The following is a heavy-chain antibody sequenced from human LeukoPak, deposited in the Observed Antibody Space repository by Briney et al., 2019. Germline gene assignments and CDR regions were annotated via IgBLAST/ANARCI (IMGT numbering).Heavy chain of an antibody. CDR2: ISSSGSTI. V-gene: IGHV3-11*04. CDR3: ARDQKRGNWNYRYNWFDP. Sequence: PGGSLRLSCAASGFTFSDYYMSWIRQAPGKGLEWVSYISSSGSTIYYADSVKGRFTISRDNAKNSLYLQMNSLRAEDTAVYYRARDQKRGNWNYRYNWFDPWGQGTLVTVSS. CDR1: GFTFSDYY. J-gene: IGHJ5*02. D-gene: IGHD1-7*01.